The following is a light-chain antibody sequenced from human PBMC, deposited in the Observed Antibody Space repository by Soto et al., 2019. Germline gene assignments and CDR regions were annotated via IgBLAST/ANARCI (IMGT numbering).Light chain of an antibody. CDR2: EGT. CDR3: SSYAGSSTFV. Sequence: QSALTQPASVSGSPGQSITISCTGTSSDVGSYYLVSWYQQNPGKAPKLMIYEGTKRPSGVSNRFSGSKSGNTASLTISGPQAEDEADYYCSSYAGSSTFVFGTGTKLTVL. J-gene: IGLJ1*01. CDR1: SSDVGSYYL. V-gene: IGLV2-23*01.